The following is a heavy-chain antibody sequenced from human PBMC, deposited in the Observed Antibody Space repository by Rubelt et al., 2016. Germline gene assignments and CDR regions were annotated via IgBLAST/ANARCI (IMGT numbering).Heavy chain of an antibody. Sequence: QVQLVESGGGVVQPGRSLRLSCAASGFTFSSYGMHWVRQAPGKGLEWVAVIWYDGSNKYYADSVKGRFTISRYNSKNTLYLQMNSLRAEDTAVYYCARDTGYCSSTSCYARGFDYWGQGTLVTVSS. CDR1: GFTFSSYG. D-gene: IGHD2-2*01. V-gene: IGHV3-33*01. J-gene: IGHJ4*02. CDR3: ARDTGYCSSTSCYARGFDY. CDR2: IWYDGSNK.